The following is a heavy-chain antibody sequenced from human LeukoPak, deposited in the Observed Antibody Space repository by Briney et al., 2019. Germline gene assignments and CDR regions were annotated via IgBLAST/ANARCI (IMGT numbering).Heavy chain of an antibody. J-gene: IGHJ4*02. CDR3: AGTNWNDPDY. D-gene: IGHD1-1*01. Sequence: GGSLRLSCAASGFTFSSYGIHWVRQAPGKGLEWVAVIWYDGSNKYYADSVKGRFTISRDNSKDTLYLQMNSLRAEDTAVYYCAGTNWNDPDYWGQGTLVTVSS. V-gene: IGHV3-33*01. CDR1: GFTFSSYG. CDR2: IWYDGSNK.